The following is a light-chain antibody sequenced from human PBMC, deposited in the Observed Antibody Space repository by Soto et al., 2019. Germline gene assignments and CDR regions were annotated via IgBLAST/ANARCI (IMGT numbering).Light chain of an antibody. CDR1: QGISSY. V-gene: IGKV1-39*01. CDR3: QQSYRSPIT. Sequence: DIHLTQSPSSLSASVGDRVTITCRASQGISSYLAWYQQKPGKAPNLLIHAASSLQSGVPPRFSGSGSGTDFTLTISNVQPEDFAIYYCQQSYRSPITFGQGTRLEIK. CDR2: AAS. J-gene: IGKJ5*01.